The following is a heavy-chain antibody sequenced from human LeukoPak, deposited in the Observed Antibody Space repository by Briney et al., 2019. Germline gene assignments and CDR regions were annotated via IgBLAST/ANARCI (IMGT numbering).Heavy chain of an antibody. CDR3: ARGGEQEGFFDP. CDR1: GYTFTSYG. V-gene: IGHV1-18*01. Sequence: ASVKVSCKASGYTFTSYGTSWVRQAPGQGLEWMGWISGYDGNTNYAQKLQGRVTMTTDTSTTTAYMELRSLRSDDTAVYYCARGGEQEGFFDPWGQGTLVTVSS. J-gene: IGHJ5*02. D-gene: IGHD1/OR15-1a*01. CDR2: ISGYDGNT.